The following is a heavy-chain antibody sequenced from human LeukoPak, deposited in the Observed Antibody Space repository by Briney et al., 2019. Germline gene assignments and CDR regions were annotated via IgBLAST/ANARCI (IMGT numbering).Heavy chain of an antibody. Sequence: GASVKVSCKASGGTFTSYDINWVRQATGQGLEWMGWMNPNSGNTGYAQKFQGRVTITRNTSISTAYMELSSLRSEDTAVYYCARGAARPKDAFDIWGQGTMVTVSS. J-gene: IGHJ3*02. V-gene: IGHV1-8*03. CDR3: ARGAARPKDAFDI. CDR2: MNPNSGNT. D-gene: IGHD6-6*01. CDR1: GGTFTSYD.